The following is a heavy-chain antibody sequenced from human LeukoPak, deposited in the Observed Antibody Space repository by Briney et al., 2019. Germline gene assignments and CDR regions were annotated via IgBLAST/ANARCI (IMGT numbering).Heavy chain of an antibody. CDR2: IYYSGST. CDR3: ARRATVTRSPFDY. J-gene: IGHJ4*02. D-gene: IGHD4-17*01. CDR1: GGSFCGYY. V-gene: IGHV4-59*01. Sequence: SETLSLTCAVYGGSFCGYYWSWIRQPPGKGLEWIGYIYYSGSTNYNPSLKSRVTISVDTSKNQFSLKLSSVTAADTAVYYCARRATVTRSPFDYWGQGTLVTVSS.